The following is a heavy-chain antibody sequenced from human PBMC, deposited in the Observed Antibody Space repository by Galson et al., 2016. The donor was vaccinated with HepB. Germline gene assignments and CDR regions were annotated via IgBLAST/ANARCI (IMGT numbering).Heavy chain of an antibody. J-gene: IGHJ5*02. CDR3: ARGGGYCSA. D-gene: IGHD2-15*01. CDR1: GFSFNIYN. CDR2: ISRSSGDI. V-gene: IGHV3-21*01. Sequence: SLRLSCAASGFSFNIYNMNWVRQAPGKGLEWVSSISRSSGDISSTDSVRGRFTISRDNANNSLYLTMNSLRVEDPAVFYCARGGGYCSAWGRGPRATVSS.